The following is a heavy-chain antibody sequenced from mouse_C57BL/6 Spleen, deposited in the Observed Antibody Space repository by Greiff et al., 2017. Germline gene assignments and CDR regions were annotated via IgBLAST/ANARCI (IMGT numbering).Heavy chain of an antibody. CDR1: GFTFSSYA. CDR2: ISSGGDYI. V-gene: IGHV5-9-1*02. CDR3: TTTVVAFYAMDY. Sequence: EVKLMESGEGLVKPGGSLKLSCAASGFTFSSYAMSWVRQTPEQRLEWVAYISSGGDYIYYADTVKGRFTISRDNARNTLYLQMSSLKSEDTAMYYCTTTVVAFYAMDYWGQGTSVTVSS. J-gene: IGHJ4*01. D-gene: IGHD1-1*01.